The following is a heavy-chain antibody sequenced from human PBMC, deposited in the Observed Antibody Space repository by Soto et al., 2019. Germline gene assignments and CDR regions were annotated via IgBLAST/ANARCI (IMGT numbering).Heavy chain of an antibody. CDR3: VKDYFLACSSTSCKFYYYYMDV. CDR2: ISYDGSNK. D-gene: IGHD2-2*01. J-gene: IGHJ6*03. Sequence: GGSLRLSCAASGFTFSSYGMHWVRQAPGKGLEWVAVISYDGSNKYYADSVKGRFTISRDNSKNTLYLQMNSLRAEDTAVYYCVKDYFLACSSTSCKFYYYYMDVWGKGTTVTVSS. CDR1: GFTFSSYG. V-gene: IGHV3-30*18.